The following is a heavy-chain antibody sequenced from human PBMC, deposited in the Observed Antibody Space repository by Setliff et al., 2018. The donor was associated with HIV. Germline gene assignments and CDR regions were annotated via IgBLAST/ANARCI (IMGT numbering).Heavy chain of an antibody. V-gene: IGHV1-69*06. CDR1: GYTFTSYG. D-gene: IGHD1-7*01. Sequence: ASVKVSCKASGYTFTSYGINWVRQAPGQGLEWMGRIIPMFGTSNYAQTFQSRITIVADKLTNTAYMELSSLRSDDTAIYYCARDRGWELSHPPFFDSWGQGTLVTVSS. J-gene: IGHJ4*02. CDR3: ARDRGWELSHPPFFDS. CDR2: IIPMFGTS.